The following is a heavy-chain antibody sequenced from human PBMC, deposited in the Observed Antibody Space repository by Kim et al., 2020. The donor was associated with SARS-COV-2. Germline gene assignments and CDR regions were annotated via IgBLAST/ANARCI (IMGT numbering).Heavy chain of an antibody. J-gene: IGHJ3*02. V-gene: IGHV4-59*01. Sequence: NSAPPLTSRVTISVDTSKNQFSLKLSSVTAADTAVYYCARSPAGARAFDIWGQGTMVTVSS. CDR3: ARSPAGARAFDI. D-gene: IGHD1-26*01.